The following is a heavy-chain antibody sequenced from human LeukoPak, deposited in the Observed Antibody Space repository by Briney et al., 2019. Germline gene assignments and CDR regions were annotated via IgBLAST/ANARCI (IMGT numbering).Heavy chain of an antibody. Sequence: ASVKVSCKISGSTVAEISIQWERQAGGKGIERMGGFDPEDGETIYAQKFQGRVTMTEDTSTDRAYMELSSLRSEDTAVYYCAIPGGSSRDFDYWGQGTLVTVSS. CDR3: AIPGGSSRDFDY. CDR1: GSTVAEIS. D-gene: IGHD6-13*01. V-gene: IGHV1-24*01. J-gene: IGHJ4*02. CDR2: FDPEDGET.